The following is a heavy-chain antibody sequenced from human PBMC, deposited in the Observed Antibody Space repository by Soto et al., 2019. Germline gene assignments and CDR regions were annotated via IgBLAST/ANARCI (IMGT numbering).Heavy chain of an antibody. CDR2: ISAYNGNT. V-gene: IGHV1-18*01. CDR3: AADDDYGDNPS. CDR1: GYTFTSYG. Sequence: ASVKVSCKASGYTFTSYGISWVRQAPGQGLEWMGWISAYNGNTNYAQKLQGRVTMTTDTSTSTAYMELSSLRSEDTAVYYCAADDDYGDNPSWGQGTLVTVSS. J-gene: IGHJ4*02. D-gene: IGHD4-17*01.